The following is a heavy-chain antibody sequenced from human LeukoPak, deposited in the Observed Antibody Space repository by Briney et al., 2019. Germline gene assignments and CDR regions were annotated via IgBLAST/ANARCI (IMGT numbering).Heavy chain of an antibody. CDR1: GFTFGNYG. V-gene: IGHV3-33*01. CDR2: IWYDGSQK. CDR3: ASPYCSSSNCPGWFDP. D-gene: IGHD2-2*01. Sequence: GGSLRLSCAASGFTFGNYGMHWVRQAPGKGLEWVAVIWYDGSQKYYADSVKGRFTISRDNSKDTLYLQMNSLRAEDTAVYYCASPYCSSSNCPGWFDPWGQGTLVTVSP. J-gene: IGHJ5*02.